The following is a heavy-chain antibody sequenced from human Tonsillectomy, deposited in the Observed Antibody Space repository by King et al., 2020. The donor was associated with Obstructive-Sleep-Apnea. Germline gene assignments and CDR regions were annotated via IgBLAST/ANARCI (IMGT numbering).Heavy chain of an antibody. D-gene: IGHD3-22*01. CDR1: GGTFSSYA. CDR2: IIPIFGIA. CDR3: ARESYHDSRGRYDGFEI. V-gene: IGHV1-69*09. J-gene: IGHJ3*02. Sequence: VQLVESGAEVKKPGSSVKVSCKASGGTFSSYAISWVRQAPGQGLEWMGRIIPIFGIANYAQKFQGRVTITADKSTSTAYMELRSLRSEDTAVYYCARESYHDSRGRYDGFEIWGQGTMV.